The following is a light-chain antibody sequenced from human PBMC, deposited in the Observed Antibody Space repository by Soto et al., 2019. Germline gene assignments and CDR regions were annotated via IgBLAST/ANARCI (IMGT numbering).Light chain of an antibody. CDR1: SGHSSYA. CDR3: QTWGTGVHVV. CDR2: LNSDGSH. J-gene: IGLJ2*01. Sequence: QPVLTQPPSASASLGDSVKLTCTLSSGHSSYAIAWHQQQPEKGPRYLMNLNSDGSHNKGAGIPDRFSGSSSGAERYLTISSLQSEDEADYYCQTWGTGVHVVFGGGTKLTVL. V-gene: IGLV4-69*01.